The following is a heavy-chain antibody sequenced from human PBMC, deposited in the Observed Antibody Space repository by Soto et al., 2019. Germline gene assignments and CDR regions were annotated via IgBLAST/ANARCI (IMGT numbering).Heavy chain of an antibody. J-gene: IGHJ4*02. D-gene: IGHD3-22*01. V-gene: IGHV3-21*01. CDR1: GFTFSSYS. CDR3: ARDLDYYYSSGYFDY. Sequence: EVQLVESGGGLVKPGGSLRLSCAASGFTFSSYSMNWVRQAPGKGLEWVSSISSSSSYIYYADSVKGRFTISRDNAKNSLYLQMNSLRAEDTAVYYCARDLDYYYSSGYFDYWGQGTLVTVSS. CDR2: ISSSSSYI.